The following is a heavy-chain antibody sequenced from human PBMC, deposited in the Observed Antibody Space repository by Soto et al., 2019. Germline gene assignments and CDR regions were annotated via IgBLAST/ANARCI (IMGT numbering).Heavy chain of an antibody. CDR1: GGTFSSYA. V-gene: IGHV1-69*12. D-gene: IGHD6-6*01. CDR2: IIPIFGTA. J-gene: IGHJ6*02. CDR3: AGGIAARPGGTEYYGIYL. Sequence: QVQLVQSGAEVKKPGSSVKVSCKASGGTFSSYAISWVRQAPGQGLEWMGGIIPIFGTANYAQKLQGRVTITADESTSTAYMELSSLRSVDTAVYCWAGGIAARPGGTEYYGIYLLCQGSTITVSS.